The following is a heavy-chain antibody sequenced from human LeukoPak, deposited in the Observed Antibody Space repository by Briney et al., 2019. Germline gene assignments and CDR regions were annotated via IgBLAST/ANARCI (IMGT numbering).Heavy chain of an antibody. J-gene: IGHJ4*02. D-gene: IGHD5-12*01. CDR1: GFTFDDYA. CDR3: ARDPRYSGYDGDY. CDR2: ISWNSGSI. Sequence: PGRSLRLSCAASGFTFDDYAMHWVRQAPGKGLEWVSGISWNSGSIGYADSVKGRFTISRDNAKNSLYLQMNSLRAEDTAVYYCARDPRYSGYDGDYWGQGTLVTVSS. V-gene: IGHV3-9*01.